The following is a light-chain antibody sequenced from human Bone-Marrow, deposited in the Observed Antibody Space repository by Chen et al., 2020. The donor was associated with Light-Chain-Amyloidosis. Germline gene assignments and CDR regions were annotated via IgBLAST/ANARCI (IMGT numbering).Light chain of an antibody. Sequence: QSTLTQPASVSGSPGQSITISCTGTSSDVGGANHVSWYQQHPDKAPKLMIYEVTNWPSWVPDRFSGSKSDNTASLTISGLQTEDEADYFCSSYTITNTLVFGSGTRVTVL. CDR2: EVT. V-gene: IGLV2-14*01. J-gene: IGLJ1*01. CDR1: SSDVGGANH. CDR3: SSYTITNTLV.